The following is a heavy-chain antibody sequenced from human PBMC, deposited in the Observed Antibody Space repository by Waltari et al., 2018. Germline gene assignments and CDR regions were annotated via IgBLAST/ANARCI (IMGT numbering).Heavy chain of an antibody. Sequence: EVQLVESGGGLVQPGGSLRLSCAASGLTFGRYWLHWVRQAPGKGRVWVSRINSDGSSTSYADSVKGRFTISRDNAKNTLYLQMNSLRAEDTAVYYCASPRGTGFDYWGQGTLVTVSS. CDR2: INSDGSST. D-gene: IGHD1-1*01. V-gene: IGHV3-74*01. J-gene: IGHJ4*02. CDR3: ASPRGTGFDY. CDR1: GLTFGRYW.